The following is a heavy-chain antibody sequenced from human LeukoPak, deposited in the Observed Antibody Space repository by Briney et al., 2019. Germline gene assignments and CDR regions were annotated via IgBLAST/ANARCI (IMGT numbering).Heavy chain of an antibody. J-gene: IGHJ6*02. Sequence: GGSLRLSCAASGFTFSSYEMNWVRQAPGKGLEWVGRIRSKANSYATAYAASVKGRFTISRDDSKNTAYLQMNSLKTEDTAVYYCTRRPFDFWSGSYGMDVWGQGTTVTVSS. D-gene: IGHD3-3*01. CDR1: GFTFSSYE. CDR2: IRSKANSYAT. V-gene: IGHV3-73*01. CDR3: TRRPFDFWSGSYGMDV.